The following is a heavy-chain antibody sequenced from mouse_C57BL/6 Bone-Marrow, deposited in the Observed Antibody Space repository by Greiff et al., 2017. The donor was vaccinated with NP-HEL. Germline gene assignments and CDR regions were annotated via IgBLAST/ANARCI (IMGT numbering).Heavy chain of an antibody. CDR1: GFNIKDYY. V-gene: IGHV14-2*01. Sequence: DVQLQESGAELVKPGASVKLSCTASGFNIKDYYMHWVKQRTEQGLEWIGRIDPEDGETKYAPKFPGKATITADTSSNTAYLQLSSLTSEDTAVYYCARSNGNYLDYWGQGTTLTVSS. D-gene: IGHD2-1*01. J-gene: IGHJ2*01. CDR3: ARSNGNYLDY. CDR2: IDPEDGET.